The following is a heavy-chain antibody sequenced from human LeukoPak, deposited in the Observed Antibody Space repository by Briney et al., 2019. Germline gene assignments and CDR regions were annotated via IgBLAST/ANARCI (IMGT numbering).Heavy chain of an antibody. V-gene: IGHV3-30*04. CDR1: GFTFSSYA. D-gene: IGHD3-10*01. J-gene: IGHJ4*02. CDR2: ISYDGSNK. CDR3: AGDYYGSGRHDY. Sequence: GGSLRLSCAASGFTFSSYAMHWVRQAPGKGLEWVAVISYDGSNKYYADSVKGRFTISRDNSKNTLYLQMNSRRAEDTAVYYWAGDYYGSGRHDYWGQGTLVTVSS.